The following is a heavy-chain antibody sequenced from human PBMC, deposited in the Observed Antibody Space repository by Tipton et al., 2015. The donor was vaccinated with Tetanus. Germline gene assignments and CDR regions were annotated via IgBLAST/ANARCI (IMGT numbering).Heavy chain of an antibody. CDR3: ARGVWFGPGPKYYFDY. J-gene: IGHJ4*02. Sequence: TLSLTCTVSGGSISGSSYYWGWIRQPPGKGLEWIGSFFYSGSTNYNPSLKSRVTMSVDTSKNQFSLKLSSVTAADTAVYYCARGVWFGPGPKYYFDYWGQGTLVTVSS. V-gene: IGHV4-39*07. D-gene: IGHD3-10*01. CDR2: FFYSGST. CDR1: GGSISGSSYY.